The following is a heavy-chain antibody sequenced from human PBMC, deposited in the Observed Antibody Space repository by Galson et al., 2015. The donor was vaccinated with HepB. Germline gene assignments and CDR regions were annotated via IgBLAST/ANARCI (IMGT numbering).Heavy chain of an antibody. D-gene: IGHD6-19*01. CDR3: TRASAFWDSLTCSGHLC. CDR1: GYTFTSYG. CDR2: ISAFNGNT. V-gene: IGHV1-18*01. J-gene: IGHJ4*02. Sequence: SVKVSCKASGYTFTSYGISWVRQAPGQGLEWMGWISAFNGNTYSAQKLQGRVTMTTDTSTSTVYMELRSLRSDDTAVYYCTRASAFWDSLTCSGHLCWGQRTMVTVSS.